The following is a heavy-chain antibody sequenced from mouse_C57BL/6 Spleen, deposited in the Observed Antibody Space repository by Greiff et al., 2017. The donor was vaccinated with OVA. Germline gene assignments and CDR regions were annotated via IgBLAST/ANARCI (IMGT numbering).Heavy chain of an antibody. J-gene: IGHJ4*01. Sequence: QVQLQQSGPELVKPGASVKISCKASGYAFSSSWMNWVKQRPGKGLEWIGRIYPGDGDTNYNGKFKGKATLTADKSSSTAYMQLSSLTSEDSAVYFCAKESLLGDLNYAMDYWGQGTSVTVSS. V-gene: IGHV1-82*01. CDR2: IYPGDGDT. CDR3: AKESLLGDLNYAMDY. D-gene: IGHD1-1*01. CDR1: GYAFSSSW.